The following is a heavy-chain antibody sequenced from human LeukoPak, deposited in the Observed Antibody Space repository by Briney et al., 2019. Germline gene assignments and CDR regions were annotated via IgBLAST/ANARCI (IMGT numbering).Heavy chain of an antibody. D-gene: IGHD5-18*01. Sequence: GGSLRLSCAASGFTFSSYSMNWVRQAPGKGLEWVSSISSSSSYIHYADSVKGRFTISRDNAKNSLYLQMNSLRAEDTAVYYCARDRDTAMVTSGFSDYWGQGTLVTVSS. CDR2: ISSSSSYI. J-gene: IGHJ4*02. V-gene: IGHV3-21*01. CDR3: ARDRDTAMVTSGFSDY. CDR1: GFTFSSYS.